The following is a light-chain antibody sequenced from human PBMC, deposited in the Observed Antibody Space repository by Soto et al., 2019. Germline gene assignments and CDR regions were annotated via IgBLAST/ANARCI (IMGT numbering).Light chain of an antibody. V-gene: IGKV3-20*01. Sequence: VMTHSPATLSVSPGERAALSCRASQSISINLAWYQQKPGQAPRLLIYGASNRATGIPDRFSGSGSGTDFTLTISRLEPEDFAVYYCQQYGSSGTFGQGTKVDIK. J-gene: IGKJ1*01. CDR1: QSISIN. CDR2: GAS. CDR3: QQYGSSGT.